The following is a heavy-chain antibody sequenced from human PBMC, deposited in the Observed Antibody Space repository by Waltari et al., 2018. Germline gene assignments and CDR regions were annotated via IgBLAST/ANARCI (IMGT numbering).Heavy chain of an antibody. V-gene: IGHV1-69*05. CDR3: ARGVGDKNFFHY. Sequence: QVHLVQSGAEVKKPGSSVKVSCRASGGPLSDYAITWVRQAPGQGLEWMGGGLPSLSEANYAQKFQGRVTITTDASTNAAYLELTSLRSEDTAVYFCARGVGDKNFFHYWGQGTLVTVSS. CDR2: GLPSLSEA. J-gene: IGHJ4*02. D-gene: IGHD3-10*01. CDR1: GGPLSDYA.